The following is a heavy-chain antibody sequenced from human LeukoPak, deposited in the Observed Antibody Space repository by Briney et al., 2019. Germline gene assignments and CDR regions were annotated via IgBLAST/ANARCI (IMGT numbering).Heavy chain of an antibody. CDR2: ISGSGGST. V-gene: IGHV3-23*01. Sequence: GGSLRLSCVASGFTPKNYAVNWVRQAPGKGLEWVSLISGSGGSTYYADSVKGRFTISRDNSKNTLYLQMNSLRTEDTAVYYCAKQRYYYDSSGYGYWGQGTLVTVSS. CDR1: GFTPKNYA. D-gene: IGHD3-22*01. CDR3: AKQRYYYDSSGYGY. J-gene: IGHJ4*02.